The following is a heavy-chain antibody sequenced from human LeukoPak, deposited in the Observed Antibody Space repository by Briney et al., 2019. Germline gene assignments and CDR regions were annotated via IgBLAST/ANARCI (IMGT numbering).Heavy chain of an antibody. CDR3: RYGSGRYSYDY. CDR2: IKQDGSEK. V-gene: IGHV3-7*02. D-gene: IGHD3-10*01. Sequence: GGSLRLSCTASGITFSKYWRTWVRQAPGKGLEWVANIKQDGSEKYYVDSVKGRFIISRDNAKNSLYLQMNSLRAEDTAVYYCRYGSGRYSYDYRGQGTLVTVSS. J-gene: IGHJ4*02. CDR1: GITFSKYW.